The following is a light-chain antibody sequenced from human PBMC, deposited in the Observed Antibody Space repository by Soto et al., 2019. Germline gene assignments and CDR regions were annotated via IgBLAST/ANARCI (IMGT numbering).Light chain of an antibody. J-gene: IGLJ1*01. V-gene: IGLV2-18*02. Sequence: QSVLTQPPSVSGSPGQSVTISCTGTSTDFVSYNRVSWYQQPPGTAPKLIIYEASNRPSGVPDRFSGSKSGNTASLTISGLQAADEADYYCSSYAGSSTFYVFGTGTKV. CDR2: EAS. CDR1: STDFVSYNR. CDR3: SSYAGSSTFYV.